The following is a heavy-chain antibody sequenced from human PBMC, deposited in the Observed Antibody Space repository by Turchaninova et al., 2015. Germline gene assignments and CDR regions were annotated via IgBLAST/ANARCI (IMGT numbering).Heavy chain of an antibody. CDR2: INPRGGST. CDR3: ARDPYSSSSWFDP. D-gene: IGHD6-6*01. Sequence: QVQLVQSGAEVKKPGASVKVSCKASGYTFTSYYMHWMRQAPGQGLEGMGRINPRGGSTSYAQKFQGRVTMTRDTSTSNVYMELSGLRSEDTAVYYCARDPYSSSSWFDPWGQGTLVTVSS. CDR1: GYTFTSYY. J-gene: IGHJ5*02. V-gene: IGHV1-46*01.